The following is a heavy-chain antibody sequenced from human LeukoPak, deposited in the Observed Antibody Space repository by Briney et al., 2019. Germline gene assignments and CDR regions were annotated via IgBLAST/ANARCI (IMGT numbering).Heavy chain of an antibody. CDR2: ISSSGSTI. Sequence: GGSLRLSCAASGFTFSDYYMSWIRQAPGKGLEWVSYISSSGSTIYYADSVKGRFTISRDNAKNSLYLQMNSLRAEDTAVYYCARRPIAAGRFCWFDPWGQGTLVTVSS. V-gene: IGHV3-11*04. J-gene: IGHJ5*02. CDR1: GFTFSDYY. D-gene: IGHD6-6*01. CDR3: ARRPIAAGRFCWFDP.